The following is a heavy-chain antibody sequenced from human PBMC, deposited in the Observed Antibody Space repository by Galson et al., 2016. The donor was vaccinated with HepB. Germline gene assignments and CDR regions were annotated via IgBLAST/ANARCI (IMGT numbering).Heavy chain of an antibody. J-gene: IGHJ4*02. CDR1: GFTFSDFA. CDR2: LSKGGDGT. D-gene: IGHD2/OR15-2a*01. Sequence: SLRLSCAGSGFTFSDFAMSWVRQAPGRGLEWVSGLSKGGDGTYYADTVKGRFTVSRDNYKNTLYLDMSGLRAEDTATYFCAKEMRPPTRPGEYAFEHWGQGTPVTVS. V-gene: IGHV3-23*01. CDR3: AKEMRPPTRPGEYAFEH.